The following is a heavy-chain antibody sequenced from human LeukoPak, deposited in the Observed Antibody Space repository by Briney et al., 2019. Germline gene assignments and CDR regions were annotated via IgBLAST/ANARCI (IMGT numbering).Heavy chain of an antibody. CDR3: TRQGDWNFEF. J-gene: IGHJ4*02. D-gene: IGHD3/OR15-3a*01. CDR1: GFTFSDYW. V-gene: IGHV3-7*03. Sequence: PGGSLRLSCAASGFTFSDYWMSWVRQAPGKGLEWVANIKKDGSEKYYVDSVRGRFTISRDNAKNSLYLQMNFLRADDTAIYYCTRQGDWNFEFSGQGTLVTVSS. CDR2: IKKDGSEK.